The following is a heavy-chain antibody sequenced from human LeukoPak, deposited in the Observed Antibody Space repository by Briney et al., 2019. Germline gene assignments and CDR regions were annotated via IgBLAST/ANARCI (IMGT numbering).Heavy chain of an antibody. CDR3: ARLIAVAGPPRTDWFDP. V-gene: IGHV4-59*08. CDR1: GGSISSYY. J-gene: IGHJ5*02. D-gene: IGHD6-19*01. Sequence: SETLSLTCTVSGGSISSYYWSWIRQPPGKGLEWIGYIYYSGSANYNPSLKSRVTISVDTSKNQFSLKLSSVTAADTAVYYCARLIAVAGPPRTDWFDPGGQGTLVTVSS. CDR2: IYYSGSA.